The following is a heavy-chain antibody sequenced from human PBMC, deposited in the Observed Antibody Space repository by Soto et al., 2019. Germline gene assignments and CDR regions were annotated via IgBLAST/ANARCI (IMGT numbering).Heavy chain of an antibody. CDR1: GYTFTMFG. J-gene: IGHJ4*02. D-gene: IGHD3-10*01. V-gene: IGHV1-18*04. Sequence: ASVKVSCKTSGYTFTMFGVSCVVQSPLQGLEGMGWISGYNGKTKYAQTLQGRVTMTADTSTSTVYMELRGLRSDDTAVYFCARDKMIDDYGLGTYDYWGQGTTVTVSS. CDR2: ISGYNGKT. CDR3: ARDKMIDDYGLGTYDY.